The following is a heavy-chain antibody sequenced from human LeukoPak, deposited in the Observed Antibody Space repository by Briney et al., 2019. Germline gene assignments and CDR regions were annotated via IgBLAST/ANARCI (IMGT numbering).Heavy chain of an antibody. CDR2: INPNSGGT. D-gene: IGHD6-13*01. J-gene: IGHJ6*03. V-gene: IGHV1-2*02. Sequence: ASVTVSCKASGYTFTDYYMHWVRQAPGQGLEWMGWINPNSGGTNYAQKFQGRVTMTRDTSISTAYMELSRLRSDDTAVYYCARDASSSWYVPHYYYYYMDVWGKGTTVTVSS. CDR3: ARDASSSWYVPHYYYYYMDV. CDR1: GYTFTDYY.